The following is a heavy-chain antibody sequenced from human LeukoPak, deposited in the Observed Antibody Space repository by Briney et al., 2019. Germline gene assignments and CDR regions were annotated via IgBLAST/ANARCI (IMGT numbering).Heavy chain of an antibody. V-gene: IGHV4-4*02. CDR1: GGSISNTNW. CDR2: VNLQGST. J-gene: IGHJ4*02. Sequence: SETLSLTCGVSGGSISNTNWWTWVRQPPGKGPEWIGEVNLQGSTNYNPSLKSRVAISVDTSKNQFSLKLSSVTAADTAVYYCARIGHEDYYFDYWGQGTLVTVSS. CDR3: ARIGHEDYYFDY.